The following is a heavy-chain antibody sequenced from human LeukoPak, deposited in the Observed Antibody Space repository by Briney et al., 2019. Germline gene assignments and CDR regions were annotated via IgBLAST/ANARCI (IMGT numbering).Heavy chain of an antibody. CDR1: GFTFSDYY. D-gene: IGHD3-3*01. V-gene: IGHV3-11*04. CDR2: ISSSGSTI. Sequence: PGGSLRLSCAASGFTFSDYYMSWIRQAPGKGLEWVSYISSSGSTIYYADSVKGRFTISRDNAKNSLYLQMNSLRAEDTAVYYCARPPHYDFWSGYSSYFDYWGQGTLVTVSS. J-gene: IGHJ4*02. CDR3: ARPPHYDFWSGYSSYFDY.